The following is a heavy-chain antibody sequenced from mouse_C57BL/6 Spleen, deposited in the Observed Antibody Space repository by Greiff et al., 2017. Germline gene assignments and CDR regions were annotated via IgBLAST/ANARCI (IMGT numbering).Heavy chain of an antibody. J-gene: IGHJ1*03. Sequence: QVQLQQPGAELVRPGTSVKLSCKASGYTFTSYWMHWVKQRPGQGLEWIGVIDPSDSYTNYNQKFKGKATLTVDTSSSTAYMQLSSLTSEDSAVYYCARWSWGFYWYCDVWGTGTTVTVSS. CDR3: ARWSWGFYWYCDV. CDR1: GYTFTSYW. D-gene: IGHD1-1*02. V-gene: IGHV1-59*01. CDR2: IDPSDSYT.